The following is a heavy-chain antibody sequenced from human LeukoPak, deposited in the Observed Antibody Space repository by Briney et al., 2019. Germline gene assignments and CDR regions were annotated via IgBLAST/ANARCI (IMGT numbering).Heavy chain of an antibody. D-gene: IGHD2-2*01. CDR3: ARDFPRRGHIVVVPAAYYYYYGMDV. Sequence: GGSLRLSCAASGFTFSSYSMNWVRQAPGKGLEWVSSISSSSSYIYYADSVKGRFTISRDNAKNSLYLQMNSLRAEDTAVYYCARDFPRRGHIVVVPAAYYYYYGMDVWGQGTTVTVSS. J-gene: IGHJ6*02. CDR1: GFTFSSYS. V-gene: IGHV3-21*01. CDR2: ISSSSSYI.